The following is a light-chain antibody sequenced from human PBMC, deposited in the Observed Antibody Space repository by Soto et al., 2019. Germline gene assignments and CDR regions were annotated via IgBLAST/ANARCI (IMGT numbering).Light chain of an antibody. V-gene: IGLV2-14*03. CDR1: SSDVGGYNY. CDR3: SSYTTSSTYV. CDR2: DVT. J-gene: IGLJ1*01. Sequence: QSALTQPASVSGSPGQSITISCTGTSSDVGGYNYVSWNQQHPGKAPKLMIYDVTNRPSGVSDRFSGSKSGYTASLTISGLQAEDEADYYCSSYTTSSTYVFGTGTKLTVL.